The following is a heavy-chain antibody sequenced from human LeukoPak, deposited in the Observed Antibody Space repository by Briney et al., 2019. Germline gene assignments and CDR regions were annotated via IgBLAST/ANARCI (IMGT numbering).Heavy chain of an antibody. D-gene: IGHD3-9*01. J-gene: IGHJ4*02. CDR2: INPNSGGK. Sequence: ASVKVSCKASGYTFNSFDINWVRQATGQGLEGMGWINPNSGGKNYAQKFQGRVTVTRDTSINTAYMELSRLRSDDTAVYYCARDRRYFGTRPPYYFDYWGQGSLVTVSS. CDR1: GYTFNSFD. V-gene: IGHV1-2*02. CDR3: ARDRRYFGTRPPYYFDY.